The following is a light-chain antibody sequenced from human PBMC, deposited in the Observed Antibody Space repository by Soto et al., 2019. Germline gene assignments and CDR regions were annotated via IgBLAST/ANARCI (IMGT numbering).Light chain of an antibody. CDR3: QQRSNWPIT. CDR2: DTS. V-gene: IGKV3-11*01. J-gene: IGKJ5*01. CDR1: QSVSNF. Sequence: EIVLTQSPGTLSLSPGKRATLSCRASQSVSNFLAWYQQKPGQAPRLLIYDTSNRATGIPARFSGGGSGTDFTLTINNLDPEDFAVYYCQQRSNWPITFGQGTRLEIK.